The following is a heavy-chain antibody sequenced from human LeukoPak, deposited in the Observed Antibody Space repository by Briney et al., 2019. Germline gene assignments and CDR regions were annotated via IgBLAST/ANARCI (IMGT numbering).Heavy chain of an antibody. CDR1: GYTFADYY. J-gene: IGHJ5*02. D-gene: IGHD3-9*01. CDR3: ARVFTSGYRDWLDP. Sequence: GASVKVSCKASGYTFADYYIHWVRQAPGQGLEWMGWIYPKSGGTNSAQKFQGRVTMTRDTSISTAYMELSRLKFDDTAVYYCARVFTSGYRDWLDPWGQGTLVTVSS. V-gene: IGHV1-2*02. CDR2: IYPKSGGT.